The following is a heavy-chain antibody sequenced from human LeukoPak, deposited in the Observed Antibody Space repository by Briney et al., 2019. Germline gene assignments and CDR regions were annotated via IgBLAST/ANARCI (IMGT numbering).Heavy chain of an antibody. V-gene: IGHV3-21*01. CDR2: ISSTSSYI. CDR3: ARGQLWQTGWFDP. J-gene: IGHJ5*02. D-gene: IGHD5-18*01. CDR1: GFTFSDYS. Sequence: GGSLRLSCAASGFTFSDYSMHWIRQAPGQGLEWVSCISSTSSYIYYADSVRGRFTISRDNAKSSLYLQMNSLRAEDTAVYYCARGQLWQTGWFDPWGQGTLVTVSS.